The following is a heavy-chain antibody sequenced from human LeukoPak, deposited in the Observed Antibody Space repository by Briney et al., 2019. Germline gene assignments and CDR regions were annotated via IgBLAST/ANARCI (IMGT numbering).Heavy chain of an antibody. J-gene: IGHJ5*02. V-gene: IGHV4-39*01. D-gene: IGHD3-16*01. CDR1: GDSITNSRYH. Sequence: SETLSLTCAVSGDSITNSRYHWGWVRQPPGKGLEWMASIYHTGSTYYHSSLNSRVTISVATSKIQCSLELTSATAADTAVYYCARHLMAVMDPWGQGTLVTVSS. CDR2: IYHTGST. CDR3: ARHLMAVMDP.